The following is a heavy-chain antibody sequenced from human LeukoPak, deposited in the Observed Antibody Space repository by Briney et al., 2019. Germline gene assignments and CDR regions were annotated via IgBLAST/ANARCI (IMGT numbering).Heavy chain of an antibody. V-gene: IGHV3-7*01. J-gene: IGHJ4*02. CDR2: IDPDGSHQ. Sequence: GGSLRLSCVASGFTFSSYWATWVRQAPGKGLEWVANIDPDGSHQYYVDSVKGRFTISKDNAKNSLYLQMNSLRAEDTAVYYCARDGGRREDYWGQGTLVTVSS. CDR3: ARDGGRREDY. D-gene: IGHD2-15*01. CDR1: GFTFSSYW.